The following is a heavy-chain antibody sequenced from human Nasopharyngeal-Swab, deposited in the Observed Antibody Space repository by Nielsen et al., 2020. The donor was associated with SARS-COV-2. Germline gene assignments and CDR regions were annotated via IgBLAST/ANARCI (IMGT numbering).Heavy chain of an antibody. CDR3: ARDLRRGLDY. J-gene: IGHJ4*02. Sequence: GESLKISCAASGFTFSSYSVNWVRQAPGKGLEWVSSISSSSSYIYYADSVKGRFTISRDNAKNSLYLQMNSLRAEDTAVYYCARDLRRGLDYWGQGTLVTVSS. CDR2: ISSSSSYI. V-gene: IGHV3-21*01. CDR1: GFTFSSYS.